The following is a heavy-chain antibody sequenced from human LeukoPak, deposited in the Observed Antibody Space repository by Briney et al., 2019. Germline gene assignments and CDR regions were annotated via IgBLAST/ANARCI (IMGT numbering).Heavy chain of an antibody. CDR2: ISAYSGNT. CDR3: ARDRYYGATGQVDY. Sequence: GASVKVSCKASGYTFTSYGISWVRQAPGQGLEWMGWISAYSGNTNYAQNLQGRVTMTTDTSTSTAYMELRSLRSDDTAVYYCARDRYYGATGQVDYWGQGTLVTVSS. V-gene: IGHV1-18*01. D-gene: IGHD4/OR15-4a*01. J-gene: IGHJ4*02. CDR1: GYTFTSYG.